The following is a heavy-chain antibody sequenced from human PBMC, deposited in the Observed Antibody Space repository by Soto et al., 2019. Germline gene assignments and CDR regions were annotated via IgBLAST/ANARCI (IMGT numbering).Heavy chain of an antibody. CDR2: IIPIFGTA. V-gene: IGHV1-69*13. J-gene: IGHJ5*02. CDR3: ARNYFETAYVFWSGLRGVNWSNP. CDR1: GGTFSSYA. Sequence: SVKVSCKASGGTFSSYAISWVRQAPGQGLEWMGGIIPIFGTANYAQKFQGRVTITADESTSTAYMELSSLRSEDTAVYYCARNYFETAYVFWSGLRGVNWSNPGGQETRVTVSS. D-gene: IGHD3-3*01.